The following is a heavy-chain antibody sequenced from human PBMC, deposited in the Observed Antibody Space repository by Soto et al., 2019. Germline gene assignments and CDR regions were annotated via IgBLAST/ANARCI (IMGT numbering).Heavy chain of an antibody. V-gene: IGHV1-69*13. Sequence: SVKVSCKASGGTFSSYAISWLRQAPGQGLEWMGGIIPIFGTANYAQKFQGRVTITADESTSTAYMELSSLRSEDTAVYYCARDRRFGMATINFLDYWGQGTLVTV. CDR1: GGTFSSYA. CDR3: ARDRRFGMATINFLDY. CDR2: IIPIFGTA. D-gene: IGHD5-12*01. J-gene: IGHJ4*02.